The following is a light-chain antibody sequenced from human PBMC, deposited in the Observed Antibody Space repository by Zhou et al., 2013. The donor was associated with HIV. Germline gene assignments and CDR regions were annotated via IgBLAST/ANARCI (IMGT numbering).Light chain of an antibody. CDR3: QQYSNYLNT. CDR1: QSISTW. V-gene: IGKV1-5*03. Sequence: IQMTQSPSTLSASVGDRVTITCRASQSISTWLAWXQQRRGQAPKLLIYKASNLESGVPSRFSGGGSGTEFTLTINSLQPDDFATYYCQQYSNYLNTFGQGTKLEIK. CDR2: KAS. J-gene: IGKJ2*01.